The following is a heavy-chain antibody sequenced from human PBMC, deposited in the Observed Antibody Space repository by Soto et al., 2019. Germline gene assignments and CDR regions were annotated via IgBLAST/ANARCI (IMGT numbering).Heavy chain of an antibody. CDR1: GFTFSSYA. CDR2: ISYDGSNK. V-gene: IGHV3-30-3*01. Sequence: PGGSLRLSCAASGFTFSSYAMHWVRQAPGKGLEWVAVISYDGSNKYYADSVKGRFTISRDNSKNTLYLQMNSLRAEDTAVYYCARGGIAARRGYYGMDVWGQGTTVTVSS. CDR3: ARGGIAARRGYYGMDV. D-gene: IGHD6-6*01. J-gene: IGHJ6*02.